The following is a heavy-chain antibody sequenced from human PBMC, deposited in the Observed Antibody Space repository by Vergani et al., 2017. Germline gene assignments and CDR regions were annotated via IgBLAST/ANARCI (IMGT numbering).Heavy chain of an antibody. D-gene: IGHD3-22*01. CDR2: IILIFGTA. V-gene: IGHV1-69*13. J-gene: IGHJ3*02. CDR1: GGTFSNYA. Sequence: QVQLVQSGAGVKKPGFSVKVNCKASGGTFSNYAINWVRQAPGQGLEWMGRIILIFGTANYAQKFQGRVTITADESTSTAYMELSSLRSEDTAVYYCAREVIRERVVITHEAFDIWGQGTVVTVSS. CDR3: AREVIRERVVITHEAFDI.